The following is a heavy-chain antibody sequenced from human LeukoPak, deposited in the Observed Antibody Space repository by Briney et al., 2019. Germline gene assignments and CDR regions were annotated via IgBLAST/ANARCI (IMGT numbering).Heavy chain of an antibody. J-gene: IGHJ6*02. CDR3: ARAGGAYSGYGDGMDV. Sequence: GGSLRLSCAASGFTISSYGMHWVRQAPGKGLEWVAVIWYDGSNKYYADSVKGRFTISRDNSKNTLYLQMNSLRAEDTAVYYCARAGGAYSGYGDGMDVWGQGTTVTVSS. CDR1: GFTISSYG. V-gene: IGHV3-33*01. D-gene: IGHD5-12*01. CDR2: IWYDGSNK.